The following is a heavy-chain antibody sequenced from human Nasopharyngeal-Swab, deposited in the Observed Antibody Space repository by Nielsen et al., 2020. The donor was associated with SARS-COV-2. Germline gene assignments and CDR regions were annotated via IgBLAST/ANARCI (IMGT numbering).Heavy chain of an antibody. CDR3: HLSSGYDGYINY. D-gene: IGHD3-22*01. CDR1: GFSVTSHG. Sequence: GESLKISCKASGFSVTSHGMHWVRQAPGKGLEWVAVIWYDGTNKFYADSVKGRFTISRDNSKNTLYLQMHSLRAEDTAMYYCHLSSGYDGYINYWGQGTLVTVSS. V-gene: IGHV3-33*01. CDR2: IWYDGTNK. J-gene: IGHJ4*02.